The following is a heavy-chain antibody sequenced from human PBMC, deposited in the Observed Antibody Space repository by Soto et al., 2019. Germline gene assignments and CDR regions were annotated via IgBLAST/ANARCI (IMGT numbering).Heavy chain of an antibody. CDR3: ARTSAAGKYYYGMDV. Sequence: PGESLKISCKGPGYSFTSYWIGWVRQMPGKGLEWMGIIYPGDSDTRYSPSFQGQVTISADKSISTAYPQWSSLKASDTAMYYCARTSAAGKYYYGMDVWGQGTTVTVS. CDR2: IYPGDSDT. D-gene: IGHD6-13*01. V-gene: IGHV5-51*01. CDR1: GYSFTSYW. J-gene: IGHJ6*02.